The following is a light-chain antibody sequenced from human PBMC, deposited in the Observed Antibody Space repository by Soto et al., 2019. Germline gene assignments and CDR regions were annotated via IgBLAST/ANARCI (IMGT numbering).Light chain of an antibody. CDR2: AS. V-gene: IGKV3-20*01. Sequence: EIVWTQSPGTLSLSPGERATLACRARQSGSYMYLAWYQQKPGQAPRLLSYASNMATGIPDRFSGSGSGTDFTLTISRLEPEDFAVYYCQHYGTSALFGPGTKVDIK. J-gene: IGKJ3*01. CDR3: QHYGTSAL. CDR1: QSGSYMY.